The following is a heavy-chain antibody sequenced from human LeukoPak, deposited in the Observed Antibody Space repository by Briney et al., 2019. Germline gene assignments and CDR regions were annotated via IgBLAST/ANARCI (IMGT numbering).Heavy chain of an antibody. D-gene: IGHD6-13*01. CDR1: GGSMSPYY. J-gene: IGHJ5*02. Sequence: KFSETLSLTCSVSGGSMSPYYWNWIRQPPGKGLEWVGYIHYGGSSNYNPSLKSRVTISLDTSKNQVSLKLTSVTAADTAVYYCARSFAYSSSRFDPWGQGTLVTVSS. CDR3: ARSFAYSSSRFDP. V-gene: IGHV4-59*08. CDR2: IHYGGSS.